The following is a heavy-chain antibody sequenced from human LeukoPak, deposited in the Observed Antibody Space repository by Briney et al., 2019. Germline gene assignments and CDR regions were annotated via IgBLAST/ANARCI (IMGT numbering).Heavy chain of an antibody. J-gene: IGHJ4*02. CDR2: ISGSGGST. CDR1: GFTFSSYA. CDR3: AKVRSSGWYPSGFDY. D-gene: IGHD6-19*01. V-gene: IGHV3-23*01. Sequence: GGSLRLSCAASGFTFSSYAMSWVRQAPGKGLEWVSAISGSGGSTYYADFVKGRFTISRDNSKNTLYLQMNSLRAEDTAVHYRAKVRSSGWYPSGFDYWGQGTLVTVSS.